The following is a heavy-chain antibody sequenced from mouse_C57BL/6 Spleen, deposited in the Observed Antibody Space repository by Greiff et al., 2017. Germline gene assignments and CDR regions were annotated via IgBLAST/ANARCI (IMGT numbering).Heavy chain of an antibody. V-gene: IGHV1-50*01. D-gene: IGHD4-1*01. CDR3: ARTGTNHYYAMGY. CDR2: IDPSDSYT. Sequence: VQLQQSGAELVKPGASVKLSCKASGYTFTSYWMQWVKQRPGQGLEWIGEIDPSDSYTNYNQKFKGKATLTVDKSSSTAYMQLSSLTSEDSAVYYCARTGTNHYYAMGYWGQGTSVTVSS. J-gene: IGHJ4*01. CDR1: GYTFTSYW.